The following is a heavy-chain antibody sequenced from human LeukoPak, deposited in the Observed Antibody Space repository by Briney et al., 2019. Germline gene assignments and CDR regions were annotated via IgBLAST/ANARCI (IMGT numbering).Heavy chain of an antibody. CDR3: ARDSRTPRTGDYYFDY. Sequence: GASVKVSCKASGYTFTGYYMHWVRQAPGQGLEWMGWINPNSGGTNYAQKFQGRVTMTRDTSISTAYMELSRLRSDDTAVYYCARDSRTPRTGDYYFDYWGQGTLVTVSS. CDR2: INPNSGGT. D-gene: IGHD7-27*01. J-gene: IGHJ4*02. V-gene: IGHV1-2*02. CDR1: GYTFTGYY.